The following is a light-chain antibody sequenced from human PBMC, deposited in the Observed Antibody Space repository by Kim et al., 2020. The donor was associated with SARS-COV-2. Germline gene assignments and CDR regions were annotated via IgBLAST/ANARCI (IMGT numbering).Light chain of an antibody. J-gene: IGKJ2*01. Sequence: VSPGESATLSCRASQSVTTYLAWYQQKPGQAPRLLIYGASTRATGIPARFSGSGSGTEFTLTISSLQSEDFAVYYCHQYNDWPPYTFGQGTKLEI. CDR1: QSVTTY. CDR3: HQYNDWPPYT. CDR2: GAS. V-gene: IGKV3-15*01.